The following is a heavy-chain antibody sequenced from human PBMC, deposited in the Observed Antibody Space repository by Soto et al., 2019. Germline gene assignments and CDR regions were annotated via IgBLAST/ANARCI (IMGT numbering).Heavy chain of an antibody. J-gene: IGHJ4*02. Sequence: PSDTLSLTCTVSGGSISSYYWSWIRQPPGKGLEWIGYIYYSGSTNYNPSLKSRVTISVDTSKNQFSLKLSSVTAADTAVYYCARSPRFGQPLGYWGQGTLVTVSS. D-gene: IGHD3-16*01. CDR1: GGSISSYY. CDR2: IYYSGST. CDR3: ARSPRFGQPLGY. V-gene: IGHV4-59*01.